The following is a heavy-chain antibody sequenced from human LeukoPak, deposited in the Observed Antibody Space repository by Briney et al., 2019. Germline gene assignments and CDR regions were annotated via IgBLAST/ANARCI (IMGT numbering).Heavy chain of an antibody. V-gene: IGHV4-4*07. D-gene: IGHD6-19*01. CDR1: GGSISSYY. J-gene: IGHJ4*02. CDR2: IHTSGST. CDR3: AGRAQTTGWSFDY. Sequence: SGTLSLTCIVSGGSISSYYWSWIRQPAGKGLEWIGQIHTSGSTNYNPSLKSRVAMSVDTSKNQFSLELSSVTAADTAVYYCAGRAQTTGWSFDYWGQGTLVTVSS.